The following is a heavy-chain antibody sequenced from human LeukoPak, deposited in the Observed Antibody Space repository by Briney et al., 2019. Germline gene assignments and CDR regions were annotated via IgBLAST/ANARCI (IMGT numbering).Heavy chain of an antibody. V-gene: IGHV1-46*01. Sequence: ASVKVSCKASGYTFTSYYMHRVRQAPGQGLEWMGIINPSGGSTSYAQKFQGRVTMTRDTSTSTVYMELSSLRSEDTAVCCCARKNNNYYDSSGYYYYWGQGTLVTVSS. CDR2: INPSGGST. CDR3: ARKNNNYYDSSGYYYY. J-gene: IGHJ4*02. CDR1: GYTFTSYY. D-gene: IGHD3-22*01.